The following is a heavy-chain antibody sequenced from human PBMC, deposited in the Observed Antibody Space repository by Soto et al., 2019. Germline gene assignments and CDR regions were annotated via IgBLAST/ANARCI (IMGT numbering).Heavy chain of an antibody. CDR3: ARGRYCLTGRCFPNWFDS. D-gene: IGHD2-15*01. Sequence: TLSLTCSVSGDSISTVDYFWAWIRQPPGQALEYIGYIYKSATTYYNPSFESRVAISLDTSKSQFSLNVTSVTAADTAVYFCARGRYCLTGRCFPNWFDSWGQGTLVTVSS. CDR1: GDSISTVDYF. J-gene: IGHJ5*01. V-gene: IGHV4-30-4*01. CDR2: IYKSATT.